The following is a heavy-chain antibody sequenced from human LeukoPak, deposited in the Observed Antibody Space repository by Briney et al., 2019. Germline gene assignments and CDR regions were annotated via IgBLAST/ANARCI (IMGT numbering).Heavy chain of an antibody. V-gene: IGHV1-2*02. J-gene: IGHJ4*02. CDR1: RYTFTRYY. CDR3: ARIPTSSGRYDY. D-gene: IGHD3-10*01. CDR2: INPNSGGT. Sequence: ASVKVSCKPSRYTFTRYYMHWVPQAAGQGLEWRGWINPNSGGTNYAQKFQGSVTMTRERSISTAYMELSRLRSDDTAVYYCARIPTSSGRYDYWGQGTLVTVSS.